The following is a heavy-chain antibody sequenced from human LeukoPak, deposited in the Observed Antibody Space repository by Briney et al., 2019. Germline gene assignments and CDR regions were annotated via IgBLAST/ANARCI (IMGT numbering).Heavy chain of an antibody. CDR3: ARDPSWVREMGYFQH. CDR1: GFTFKNYW. D-gene: IGHD1-26*01. Sequence: PGGSLRLSCAASGFTFKNYWMHWVRQAPGKGPVWVSRINDDGSSTSYADSVKGRFTISRDDAKNTLYLQMNSLRAEDTAVYYCARDPSWVREMGYFQHWGQGTLVTVSS. J-gene: IGHJ1*01. CDR2: INDDGSST. V-gene: IGHV3-74*01.